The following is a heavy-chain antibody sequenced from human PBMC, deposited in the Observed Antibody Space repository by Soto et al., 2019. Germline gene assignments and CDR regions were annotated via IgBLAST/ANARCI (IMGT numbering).Heavy chain of an antibody. CDR3: AKCPYLLWLLIRITETYFDY. D-gene: IGHD5-18*01. CDR2: INPNSGNT. CDR1: GHTFTSYD. Sequence: ASVKVSCKASGHTFTSYDINWVRQATGQGLEWMGWINPNSGNTGYAQKFQGRVTMTRNTSISTAYMELSSLRSEDTAVYYCAKCPYLLWLLIRITETYFDYWGQGTLVTVSS. V-gene: IGHV1-8*02. J-gene: IGHJ4*02.